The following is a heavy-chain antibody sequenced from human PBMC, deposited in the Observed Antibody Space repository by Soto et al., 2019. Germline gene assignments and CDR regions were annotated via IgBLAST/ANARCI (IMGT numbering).Heavy chain of an antibody. V-gene: IGHV1-69*01. J-gene: IGHJ6*02. D-gene: IGHD4-17*01. CDR1: GGTFSSYA. CDR3: ARTLYGDYVNYYYGMDV. Sequence: QVQLVQSGAEVKKPGSSVKVSCKASGGTFSSYAISWVRQAPGQGLEWMGGIIPIFGTANYAQKFQGRVTITADESTSTAYMELSSLRSEDTAVYYRARTLYGDYVNYYYGMDVWGQGTTVTVSS. CDR2: IIPIFGTA.